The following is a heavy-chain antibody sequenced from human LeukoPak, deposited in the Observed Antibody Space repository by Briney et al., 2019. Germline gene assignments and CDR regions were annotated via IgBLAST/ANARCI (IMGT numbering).Heavy chain of an antibody. Sequence: SETLSLTCTVSGGSISSSSYYWGWIRQPPGKGLEWIGSIYYSGSTYYNPSLKSRVTISVDTSKNQFSLKLSSVTAADTAVYYCARDGVNIHAFDIWGQGTMVTVSS. D-gene: IGHD2/OR15-2a*01. CDR3: ARDGVNIHAFDI. V-gene: IGHV4-39*07. CDR2: IYYSGST. J-gene: IGHJ3*02. CDR1: GGSISSSSYY.